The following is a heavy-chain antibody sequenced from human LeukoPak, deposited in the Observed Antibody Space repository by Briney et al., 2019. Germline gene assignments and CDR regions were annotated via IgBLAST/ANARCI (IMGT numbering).Heavy chain of an antibody. CDR2: LRFDGSDK. CDR3: AKEPPPGIAAAGTPFDY. V-gene: IGHV3-30*02. CDR1: GFTFSNYG. D-gene: IGHD6-13*01. Sequence: GGSLRLSCAASGFTFSNYGMHWVRQAPGKGLEWVAFLRFDGSDKYYADSVKGRFTISRDNSKNTLYLQMNSLRAEDTAVYYCAKEPPPGIAAAGTPFDYWGQGTLVTVSS. J-gene: IGHJ4*02.